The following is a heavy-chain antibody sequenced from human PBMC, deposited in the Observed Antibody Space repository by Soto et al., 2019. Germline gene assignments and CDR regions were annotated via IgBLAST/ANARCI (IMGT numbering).Heavy chain of an antibody. CDR3: ASGTNGAFFVY. CDR2: ISSRSSTI. V-gene: IGHV3-11*01. Sequence: QVQLVESGGGLVKPGGSLRLSCAASGFTFSDYYMSWIRQAPGKGLEWVSYISSRSSTIFYADSVKGRCTISRDNVKNSLYLQMNSLRAEDTAVYYCASGTNGAFFVYWCQGILVTVSS. CDR1: GFTFSDYY. J-gene: IGHJ4*02. D-gene: IGHD2-8*01.